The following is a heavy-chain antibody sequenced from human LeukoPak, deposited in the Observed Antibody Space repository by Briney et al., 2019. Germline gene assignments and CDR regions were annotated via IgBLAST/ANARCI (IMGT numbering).Heavy chain of an antibody. V-gene: IGHV4-38-2*02. CDR2: IYHSGST. J-gene: IGHJ3*02. CDR1: GYSISSGYY. CDR3: AKFRDEDAFDI. D-gene: IGHD5-24*01. Sequence: PSETLSLTCTVSGYSISSGYYWGWIRQPPGEGLEWIGSIYHSGSTYYNPSLKSRVTISVDTSKNQFSLKLSSVTAADTAVYYCAKFRDEDAFDIWGQGTMVTVSS.